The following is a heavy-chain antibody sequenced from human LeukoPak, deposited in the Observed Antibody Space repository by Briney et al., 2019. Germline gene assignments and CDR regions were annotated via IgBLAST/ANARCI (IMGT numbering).Heavy chain of an antibody. CDR2: ISAYNGNT. V-gene: IGHV1-18*01. D-gene: IGHD3-22*01. CDR1: GYTFTSYG. CDR3: AVYYDSSGSGASAFDI. Sequence: GASVKVSCKASGYTFTSYGISWVRQAPGQGLEWMGWISAYNGNTNYAQKLQGRVTMTTDTSTSTAYMELRSLRSDDTAVYYCAVYYDSSGSGASAFDIWGQGTMVTVSS. J-gene: IGHJ3*02.